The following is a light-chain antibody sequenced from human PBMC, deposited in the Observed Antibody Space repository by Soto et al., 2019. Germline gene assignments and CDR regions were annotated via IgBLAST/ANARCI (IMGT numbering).Light chain of an antibody. CDR1: QSISSF. CDR2: GAS. Sequence: EIVLTQSPATLSLSPGERATLSCRASQSISSFLAWYQQKPGQAPRLLIYGASNRATGIPARFSGSGSGTDFTLTISSLQPDYCAVYYCQQHYNGPLTFGQGTRLEIK. V-gene: IGKV3-11*01. J-gene: IGKJ5*01. CDR3: QQHYNGPLT.